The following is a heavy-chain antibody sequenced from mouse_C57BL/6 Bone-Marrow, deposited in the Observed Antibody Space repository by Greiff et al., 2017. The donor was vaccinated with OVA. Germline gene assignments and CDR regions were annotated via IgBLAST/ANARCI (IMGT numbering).Heavy chain of an antibody. J-gene: IGHJ4*01. CDR1: GFTFSSYA. CDR2: ISSGGDYI. D-gene: IGHD3-2*02. V-gene: IGHV5-9-1*02. Sequence: EVKLQESGEGLVKPGGSLKLSCAASGFTFSSYAMSWVRQTPEKRLEWVAYISSGGDYIYYADTVKGRFTISRDNARNTLYLQMSSLKSEDTAMYYCTRDSEGYAMDYWGQGTSVTVSS. CDR3: TRDSEGYAMDY.